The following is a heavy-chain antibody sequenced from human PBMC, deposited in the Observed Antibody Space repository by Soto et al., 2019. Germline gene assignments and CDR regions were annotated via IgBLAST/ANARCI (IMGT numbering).Heavy chain of an antibody. CDR2: IYYSGST. D-gene: IGHD2-2*01. V-gene: IGHV4-30-4*01. CDR3: ARGVPGYQLAKEDAFDI. Sequence: QVQLQESGPGLVKPSQTLSLTCTVSGGSISSGDYYWSWIRQPPGKGLEWIGYIYYSGSTYYNPSLKSRVTISVDTSKNQFSLKLSSVTAADTAVYYCARGVPGYQLAKEDAFDIWGQGTMVTVSS. J-gene: IGHJ3*02. CDR1: GGSISSGDYY.